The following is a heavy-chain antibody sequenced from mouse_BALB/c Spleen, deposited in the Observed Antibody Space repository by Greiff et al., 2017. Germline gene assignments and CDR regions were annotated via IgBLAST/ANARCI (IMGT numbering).Heavy chain of an antibody. CDR3: ARRGYYGNYGGYYAMDY. D-gene: IGHD2-1*01. CDR1: GFTFSSYA. J-gene: IGHJ4*01. Sequence: EVKLVESGGGLVKPGGSLKLSCAASGFTFSSYAMSWVRQTPEKRLEWVASISSGGSTYYPDSVKGRFTISRDNARNILYLQMSSLRSEDTAMYYCARRGYYGNYGGYYAMDYWGQGTSVTVSS. CDR2: ISSGGST. V-gene: IGHV5-6-5*01.